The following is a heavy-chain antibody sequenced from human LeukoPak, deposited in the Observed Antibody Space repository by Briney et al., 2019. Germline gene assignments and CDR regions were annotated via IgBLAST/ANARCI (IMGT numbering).Heavy chain of an antibody. D-gene: IGHD1-1*01. CDR2: IYDSGST. CDR1: GGSISSYY. V-gene: IGHV4-59*01. Sequence: ETLSLTCTVSGGSISSYYWSWIRQPPGKGMEWIGYIYDSGSTNYNPSLKSRVTISVDTSKNQFSLKLSSVTAADTAVYYCARVGGTNYYYYGMDVWGQGTTVTVSS. CDR3: ARVGGTNYYYYGMDV. J-gene: IGHJ6*02.